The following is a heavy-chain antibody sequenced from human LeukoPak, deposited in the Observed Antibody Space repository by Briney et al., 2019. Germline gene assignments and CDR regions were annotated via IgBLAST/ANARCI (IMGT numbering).Heavy chain of an antibody. Sequence: GRSLRLSCAASGFTFSHYALHWVRQAPGKGLEWVALIGHDGADKYYADSVKGRFLISRDNSKSMLFLQMNSLIIEDTAVYYCARNSDYYDYSPQSVWGQGTLVIVS. J-gene: IGHJ4*02. V-gene: IGHV3-30*04. CDR2: IGHDGADK. CDR3: ARNSDYYDYSPQSV. D-gene: IGHD3-22*01. CDR1: GFTFSHYA.